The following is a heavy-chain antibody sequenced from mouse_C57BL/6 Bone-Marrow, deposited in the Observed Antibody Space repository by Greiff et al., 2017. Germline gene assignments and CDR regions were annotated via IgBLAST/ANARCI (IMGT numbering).Heavy chain of an antibody. J-gene: IGHJ1*03. CDR3: VRRGSPYWYFDV. V-gene: IGHV1-42*01. CDR1: GYSFTGYY. CDR2: ISPSTGGT. Sequence: EVQLQESGPELVKPGASVKISCKASGYSFTGYYMNWVKQSPEKSLEWIGEISPSTGGTTYNQKFKAKATLTVDKSSSTAYMQLTSLTSEDSAVYYCVRRGSPYWYFDVWGTGTTVTVSS.